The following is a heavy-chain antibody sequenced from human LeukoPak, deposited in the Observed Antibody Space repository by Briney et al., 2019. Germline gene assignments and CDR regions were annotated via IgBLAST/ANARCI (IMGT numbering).Heavy chain of an antibody. Sequence: GSSVKVSCKASGGTFSSYAISWVRQAPGQGLEWMGGIIPIFGTANYAQKFQGRVTITADESTSTAYMGLSSLRSEDTAVYYCARDRTHYYDSSGYYYESGYWGQGTLVTVSS. CDR3: ARDRTHYYDSSGYYYESGY. D-gene: IGHD3-22*01. CDR1: GGTFSSYA. V-gene: IGHV1-69*01. J-gene: IGHJ4*02. CDR2: IIPIFGTA.